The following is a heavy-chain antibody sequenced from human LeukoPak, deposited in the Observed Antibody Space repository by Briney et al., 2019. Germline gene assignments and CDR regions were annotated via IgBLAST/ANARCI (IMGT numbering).Heavy chain of an antibody. CDR1: GGTFSSYA. J-gene: IGHJ4*02. CDR2: IIPIFGTA. V-gene: IGHV1-69*05. Sequence: SVKVSCKASGGTFSSYAISWVRQAPGQGLEWMGGIIPIFGTANYAQKFQGRVTMTTDTSTSRAYMELRSLRSDDTAVYYCARDRSHDYYDSSGYSDYWGQGTLVTVSS. D-gene: IGHD3-22*01. CDR3: ARDRSHDYYDSSGYSDY.